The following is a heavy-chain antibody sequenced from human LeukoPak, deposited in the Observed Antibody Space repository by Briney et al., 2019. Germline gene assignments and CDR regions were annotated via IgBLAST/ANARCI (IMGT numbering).Heavy chain of an antibody. V-gene: IGHV3-53*01. CDR3: AKDTRRELYCSSTSCYGDY. J-gene: IGHJ4*02. Sequence: GGSLRLSCAASGFTVSSNYMSWVRQAPGKGLEWVSVIYSGGSTYYADSVKGRFTISRDNSKNTLYLQMNSLRAEDTAVYYCAKDTRRELYCSSTSCYGDYWGQGTLVTVSS. CDR1: GFTVSSNY. CDR2: IYSGGST. D-gene: IGHD2-2*01.